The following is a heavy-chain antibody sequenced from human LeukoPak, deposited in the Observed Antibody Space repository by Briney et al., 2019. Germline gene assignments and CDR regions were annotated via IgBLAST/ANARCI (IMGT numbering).Heavy chain of an antibody. CDR3: ARTIVGKTSRSHYYYYMDV. CDR2: IYYSGST. CDR1: GGSISSSSYY. D-gene: IGHD4/OR15-4a*01. V-gene: IGHV4-39*07. J-gene: IGHJ6*03. Sequence: SETLSLTCTVSGGSISSSSYYWGWIRQPPGKGLEWIGSIYYSGSTYYNPSLKSRVTISVDTSKNQFSLKLSSVTAADTAVYYCARTIVGKTSRSHYYYYMDVWGKGTTVTVSS.